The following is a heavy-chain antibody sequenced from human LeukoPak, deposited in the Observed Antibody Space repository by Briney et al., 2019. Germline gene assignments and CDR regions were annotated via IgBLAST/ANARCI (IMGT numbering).Heavy chain of an antibody. CDR1: GFTFSNYA. CDR2: INGRGGST. CDR3: AKNARDYENYYYYMDV. D-gene: IGHD4-17*01. Sequence: GGSLRLSCAASGFTFSNYAMSWVRQAPGKGLEWVSSINGRGGSTYYADSVKGRFTISRDNSKNTLYLQMNSLRADDTAVYYCAKNARDYENYYYYMDVWGKGTTVTVSS. J-gene: IGHJ6*03. V-gene: IGHV3-23*01.